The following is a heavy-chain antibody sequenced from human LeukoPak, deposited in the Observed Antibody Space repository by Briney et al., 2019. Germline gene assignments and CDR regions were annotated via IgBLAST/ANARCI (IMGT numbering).Heavy chain of an antibody. CDR3: ARSRGSSGSYPFDY. CDR1: GFTFSSYS. CDR2: ISSSSSTI. D-gene: IGHD1-26*01. J-gene: IGHJ4*02. V-gene: IGHV3-48*01. Sequence: RGSLRLSCAASGFTFSSYSMNWVRQAPGKGLEWVSYISSSSSTIYYAGSVKGRFTISRDNAKNSLFLQMSSLRAEDTAVYYCARSRGSSGSYPFDYWGQGTLVTVSS.